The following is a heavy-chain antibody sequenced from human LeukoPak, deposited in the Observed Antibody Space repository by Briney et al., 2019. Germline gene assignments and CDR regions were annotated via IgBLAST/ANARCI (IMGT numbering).Heavy chain of an antibody. V-gene: IGHV3-7*05. D-gene: IGHD2-15*01. CDR2: IKQDGSEK. Sequence: PGGSLRLSCTASGFTFSSYWMTWVRQAPGKGLEWVASIKQDGSEKYYVDSVKGRFTISRDNAKNSLYLQMNSLRAEDTALYYCAREDQPRGTFDYWGQGILVTVSS. CDR3: AREDQPRGTFDY. CDR1: GFTFSSYW. J-gene: IGHJ4*02.